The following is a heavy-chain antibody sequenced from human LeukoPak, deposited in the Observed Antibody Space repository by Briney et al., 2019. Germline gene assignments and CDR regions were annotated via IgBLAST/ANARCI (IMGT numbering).Heavy chain of an antibody. Sequence: GGSLRLSCAASGFAFTSYWMSWVRQAPGMGLEWVANIAQDGSEKYYVDSVKGRFTISRDNAKNSLYLQMNSLRAEDTAVYYCARVAVTRGFDYWGQGTLVTVSS. CDR2: IAQDGSEK. V-gene: IGHV3-7*03. CDR3: ARVAVTRGFDY. J-gene: IGHJ4*02. D-gene: IGHD4-17*01. CDR1: GFAFTSYW.